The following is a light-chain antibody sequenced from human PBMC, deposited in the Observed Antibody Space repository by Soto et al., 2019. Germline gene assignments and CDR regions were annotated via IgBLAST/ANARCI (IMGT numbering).Light chain of an antibody. V-gene: IGKV3-20*01. Sequence: EIVLTQSPDTLSLSPGEGATLSCRASQSVTNRSLAWYQHKPGQAPRLLIYGASTRATGIPDRFSGSGFETDFSLTISRLEPEDFAVYFCQQYSTSPPITFGQGTRLEIK. CDR3: QQYSTSPPIT. CDR1: QSVTNRS. CDR2: GAS. J-gene: IGKJ5*01.